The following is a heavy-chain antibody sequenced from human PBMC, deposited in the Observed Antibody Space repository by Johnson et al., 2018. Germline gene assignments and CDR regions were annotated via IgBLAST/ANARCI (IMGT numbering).Heavy chain of an antibody. D-gene: IGHD3-16*01. V-gene: IGHV3-30-3*01. Sequence: QVQLQSGGGVVRPGRALRLSCVASGFTFSSSTVHWVRQAPGKGLEWVAVISHDVTYKYYADSVKGRVTISRDNSQTTLFLQMHNLREGDSAVYYCARGLPIFDFVWETCQFPVGPVVIWGQGTMITGSA. CDR1: GFTFSSST. CDR2: ISHDVTYK. CDR3: ARGLPIFDFVWETCQFPVGPVVI. J-gene: IGHJ3*02.